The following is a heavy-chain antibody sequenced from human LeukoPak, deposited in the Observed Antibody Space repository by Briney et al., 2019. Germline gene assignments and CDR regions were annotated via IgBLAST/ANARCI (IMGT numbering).Heavy chain of an antibody. Sequence: GGSLRLSCAASGFTFSSYWMHWVRQAPGKGLVWVSRINSDGSSTSYADFVKGRFTISRDNAKNTLYLQMNSLRAEDTAVYYCARAYYYDSSGLFDYWGQGTLVTVSS. D-gene: IGHD3-22*01. CDR3: ARAYYYDSSGLFDY. CDR1: GFTFSSYW. V-gene: IGHV3-74*01. CDR2: INSDGSST. J-gene: IGHJ4*02.